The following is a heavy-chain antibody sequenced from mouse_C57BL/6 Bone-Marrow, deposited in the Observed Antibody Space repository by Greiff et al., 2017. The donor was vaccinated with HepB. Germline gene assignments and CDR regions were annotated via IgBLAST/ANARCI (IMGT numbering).Heavy chain of an antibody. CDR2: IYPGSGST. CDR1: GYTFTSYW. CDR3: ARWELGRGYFDY. Sequence: VQLQQPGAELVKPGASVKMSCKASGYTFTSYWITWVKQRPGQGLEWIGDIYPGSGSTNYNEKFKSKATLTVDTSSSTAYMQLSSLTSEDSAVYYYARWELGRGYFDYWGQGTTLTVSS. V-gene: IGHV1-55*01. D-gene: IGHD4-1*01. J-gene: IGHJ2*01.